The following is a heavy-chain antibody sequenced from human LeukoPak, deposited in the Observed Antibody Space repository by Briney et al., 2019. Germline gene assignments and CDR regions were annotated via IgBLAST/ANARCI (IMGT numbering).Heavy chain of an antibody. CDR2: IIPIFGTA. CDR1: AGTFTTYA. J-gene: IGHJ4*02. CDR3: AKDQRRFGELLPTDN. Sequence: GSSVTVSLKASAGTFTTYAISWVRHAPGQGLEWMGGIIPIFGTANYAQKFQGRVTITADESTSTAYMELSSLRSEDTAVYYCAKDQRRFGELLPTDNWGQGTLVTVAS. D-gene: IGHD3-10*01. V-gene: IGHV1-69*01.